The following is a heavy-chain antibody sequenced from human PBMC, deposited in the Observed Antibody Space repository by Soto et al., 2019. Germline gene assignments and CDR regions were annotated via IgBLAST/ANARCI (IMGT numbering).Heavy chain of an antibody. CDR3: ARDLVGATTFDYYYYGMDV. V-gene: IGHV4-4*07. D-gene: IGHD1-26*01. J-gene: IGHJ6*02. CDR2: IYTSGST. Sequence: KPSETLSLTCTVSGGSISSYYWSWIRQPAGKGLEWIGRIYTSGSTNYNPSLKSRVTMSVDTSKNQFSLKLSSVTAADTAVYYCARDLVGATTFDYYYYGMDVWGQGTTVTVSS. CDR1: GGSISSYY.